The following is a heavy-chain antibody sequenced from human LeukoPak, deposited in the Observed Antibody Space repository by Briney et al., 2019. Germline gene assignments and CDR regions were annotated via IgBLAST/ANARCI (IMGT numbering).Heavy chain of an antibody. CDR2: IYYSGST. Sequence: SQTLSLTCTVSGGSINSGGSYWSWIRQHPGKGLEWIGYIYYSGSTYYNPSLKSRVTISVDTSKNQFSLKLSSVTAADTAVYYCARYYYDSSGYYLDYWGQGTLVTVSS. CDR3: ARYYYDSSGYYLDY. D-gene: IGHD3-22*01. J-gene: IGHJ4*02. V-gene: IGHV4-31*03. CDR1: GGSINSGGSY.